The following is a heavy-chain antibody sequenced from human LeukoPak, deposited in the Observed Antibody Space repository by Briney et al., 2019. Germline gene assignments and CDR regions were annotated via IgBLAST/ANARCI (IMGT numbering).Heavy chain of an antibody. Sequence: GGSLRLSCAASGFIFSTYGIRWVRQAPGKGLEWVAVISNDGSNKYYADSVKGRFTISRDNSKNTLYLQMNSLRAEDTAVYYCAKGLSGGGQRGYFDYWGQGTLVTVSS. D-gene: IGHD4-23*01. J-gene: IGHJ4*02. CDR1: GFIFSTYG. V-gene: IGHV3-30*18. CDR2: ISNDGSNK. CDR3: AKGLSGGGQRGYFDY.